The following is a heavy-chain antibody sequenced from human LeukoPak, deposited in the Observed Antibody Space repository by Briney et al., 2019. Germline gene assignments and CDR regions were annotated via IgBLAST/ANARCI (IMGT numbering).Heavy chain of an antibody. J-gene: IGHJ6*03. CDR2: INSDGSST. D-gene: IGHD2-15*01. CDR1: GFSFSNHW. V-gene: IGHV3-74*01. Sequence: GGSLRPSCAASGFSFSNHWMHWVRQAPGKGLVWVSRINSDGSSTTYADSVKGRFTISRDNSRNTLYLQMNSLRAEDTAIYYCAKNGDRGAYCSGGTCYPYYYYYMDVWGKGTTVTISS. CDR3: AKNGDRGAYCSGGTCYPYYYYYMDV.